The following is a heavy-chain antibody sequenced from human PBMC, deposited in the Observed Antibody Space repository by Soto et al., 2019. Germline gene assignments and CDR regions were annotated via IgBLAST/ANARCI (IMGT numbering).Heavy chain of an antibody. D-gene: IGHD2-2*01. CDR1: GWSFSGYY. Sequence: PSETLSLTCAVYGWSFSGYYWSWIRQPPGKGLEWIGEINHSGSTNYNPSLKSRVTISVDTSKNQFSLKLSSVTAADTAVYYCARGNKIVVVPAAMGINWFDPWGQGTLVTVSS. J-gene: IGHJ5*02. CDR3: ARGNKIVVVPAAMGINWFDP. CDR2: INHSGST. V-gene: IGHV4-34*01.